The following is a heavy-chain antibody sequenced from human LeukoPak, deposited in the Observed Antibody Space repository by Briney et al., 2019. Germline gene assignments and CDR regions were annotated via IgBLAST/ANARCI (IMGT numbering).Heavy chain of an antibody. CDR1: GFTFSSYA. J-gene: IGHJ5*02. D-gene: IGHD6-19*01. V-gene: IGHV3-23*01. Sequence: GGSLRLSCAASGFTFSSYAMSWVRQAPGKGLEWVSAISGSGGSTYYADSVKGRFTISRDNSKNTLYLQMNSLRAEDTAVYYCAGSSSGWYGEIWFDPWGQGTLVTVSS. CDR3: AGSSSGWYGEIWFDP. CDR2: ISGSGGST.